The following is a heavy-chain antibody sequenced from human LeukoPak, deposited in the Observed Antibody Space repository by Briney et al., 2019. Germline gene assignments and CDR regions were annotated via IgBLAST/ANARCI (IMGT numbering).Heavy chain of an antibody. J-gene: IGHJ4*02. CDR3: ARQIVSGSMGCDF. CDR2: INFNSGGK. V-gene: IGHV1-2*02. CDR1: AYTFSGYY. Sequence: ASVKVSCKASAYTFSGYYIHWVRQAPGQGLEWMGWINFNSGGKIFAEKFQDRVTMARDTSISTAYMELSRLRPDDTAVYYCARQIVSGSMGCDFWGQGTLVTVSS. D-gene: IGHD2-21*01.